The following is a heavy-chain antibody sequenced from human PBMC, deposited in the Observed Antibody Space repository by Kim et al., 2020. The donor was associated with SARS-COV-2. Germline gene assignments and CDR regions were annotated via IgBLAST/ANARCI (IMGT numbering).Heavy chain of an antibody. CDR2: IYYSGST. Sequence: SETLSLTCIVSGGSISSSSYYWGWIRQPPGKGLEWIGSIYYSGSTYYNPSLRSRVTISVDTTKNQFSLKLSSVTAADTAVYYCASHGGVSSPGLWGQGTLGTDSS. CDR3: ASHGGVSSPGL. V-gene: IGHV4-39*01. J-gene: IGHJ4*02. CDR1: GGSISSSSYY. D-gene: IGHD3-16*01.